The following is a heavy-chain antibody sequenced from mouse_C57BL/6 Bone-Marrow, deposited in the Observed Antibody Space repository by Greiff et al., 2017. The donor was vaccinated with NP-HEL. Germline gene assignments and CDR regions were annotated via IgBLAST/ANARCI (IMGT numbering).Heavy chain of an antibody. Sequence: QVQLKESGAELVRPGTSVKVSCKASGYAFTNYLIEWVKQRPGQGLEWIGVIYPGSGGTNYNEKFKGKATLTADKSSSTAYMQLSSLKSEDSAVYFCARRSDDYGYAMDDWGQGTSVTVSS. CDR2: IYPGSGGT. CDR1: GYAFTNYL. D-gene: IGHD2-4*01. CDR3: ARRSDDYGYAMDD. V-gene: IGHV1-54*01. J-gene: IGHJ4*01.